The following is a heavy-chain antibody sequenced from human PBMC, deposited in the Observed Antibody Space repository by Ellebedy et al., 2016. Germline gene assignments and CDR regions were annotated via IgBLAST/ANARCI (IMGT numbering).Heavy chain of an antibody. V-gene: IGHV4-34*01. Sequence: SETLSLXXAVYGGSFSGYYWSWIRQPPGKGLEWIGEINHSGSTNYNPSLKSRVTISVDTSKNQFSLKLSSVTAADTAVYYCASSWGSSSEGDYWGQGTLVTVSS. CDR3: ASSWGSSSEGDY. J-gene: IGHJ4*02. CDR1: GGSFSGYY. D-gene: IGHD6-13*01. CDR2: INHSGST.